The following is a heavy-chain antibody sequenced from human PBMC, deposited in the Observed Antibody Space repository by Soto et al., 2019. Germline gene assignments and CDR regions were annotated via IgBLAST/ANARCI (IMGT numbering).Heavy chain of an antibody. CDR1: GDSVSSNSAA. CDR3: ARVRGAPFDY. V-gene: IGHV6-1*01. CDR2: TYYRSKWYN. D-gene: IGHD3-10*01. Sequence: SQTLSLTCAISGDSVSSNSAAWSWIRQSPSRGLEWLGRTYYRSKWYNDYAVSVKSRITVDPDTSKNQFSLQLNSVTPEDTAVYYCARVRGAPFDYWGQGTLVTVSS. J-gene: IGHJ4*02.